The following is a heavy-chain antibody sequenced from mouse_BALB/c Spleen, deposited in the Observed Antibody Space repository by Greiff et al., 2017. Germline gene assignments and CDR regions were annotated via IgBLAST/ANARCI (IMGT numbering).Heavy chain of an antibody. CDR2: ISSGGSYT. CDR1: GFTFSSYA. V-gene: IGHV5-9-4*01. Sequence: EVQLVESGGGLVKPGGSLKLSCAASGFTFSSYAMSWVRQSPEKRLEWVAEISSGGSYTYYPDTVTGRFTISRDNAKNTLYLEMSSLRSEDTAMYYCARDRTTDAPFAYWGQGTLVTVSA. D-gene: IGHD1-1*01. J-gene: IGHJ3*01. CDR3: ARDRTTDAPFAY.